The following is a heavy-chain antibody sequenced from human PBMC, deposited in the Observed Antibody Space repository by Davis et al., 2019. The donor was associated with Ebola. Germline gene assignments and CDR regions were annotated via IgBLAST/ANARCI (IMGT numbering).Heavy chain of an antibody. Sequence: SLKISCAASGFTFDDYAMHWVRQAPGKGLEWVSGISWNSGSIGYADSVKGRFTISRDNAKNSLYLQMNSLRAEDTALYYCAKDIRVSWAYYYYGMDVWGKGTTVTVSS. J-gene: IGHJ6*04. CDR1: GFTFDDYA. CDR2: ISWNSGSI. D-gene: IGHD6-13*01. CDR3: AKDIRVSWAYYYYGMDV. V-gene: IGHV3-9*01.